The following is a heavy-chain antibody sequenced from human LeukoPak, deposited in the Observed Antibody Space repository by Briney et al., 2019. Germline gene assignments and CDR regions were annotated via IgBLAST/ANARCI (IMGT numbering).Heavy chain of an antibody. J-gene: IGHJ4*02. V-gene: IGHV3-23*01. D-gene: IGHD5-18*01. Sequence: GGSLRLSCEASGYTFSSYAMSWVRQAPGKGLEWVSAISGSGGSTYYADYVKGRFTISRDNSKNTLYLQMNSLRAEDTAVYYCAKVRGYSYPYYFDYWGQGTLVTVSS. CDR3: AKVRGYSYPYYFDY. CDR1: GYTFSSYA. CDR2: ISGSGGST.